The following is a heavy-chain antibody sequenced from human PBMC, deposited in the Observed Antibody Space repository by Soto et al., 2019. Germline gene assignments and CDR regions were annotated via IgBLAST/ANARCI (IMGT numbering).Heavy chain of an antibody. CDR1: GFTFSSHG. CDR2: ISGSGYTT. J-gene: IGHJ3*02. CDR3: AKVMDYYGSGRSLDAFDI. D-gene: IGHD3-10*01. V-gene: IGHV3-23*01. Sequence: GGSLRLSCAASGFTFSSHGMSWVRQAPGQGLEWVSGISGSGYTTFYADSVKGRLTISRDNSNNALYLQAISLRAEDTGIYYCAKVMDYYGSGRSLDAFDIWGQGTMVTVSS.